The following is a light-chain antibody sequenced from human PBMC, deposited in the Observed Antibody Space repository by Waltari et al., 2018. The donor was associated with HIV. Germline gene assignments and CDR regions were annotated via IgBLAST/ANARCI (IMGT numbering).Light chain of an antibody. CDR1: FSNLGATT. Sequence: QSVMSHPPSASGTPGQTVTLYCSGRFSNLGATTVNWYQQIPGTAPRLLIYVHNQRPSGVPDRFSGSRSGTSASLTIGGLQSEDEADYYCSAWDDSLRATVFGTGTRVTVL. CDR3: SAWDDSLRATV. CDR2: VHN. V-gene: IGLV1-44*01. J-gene: IGLJ1*01.